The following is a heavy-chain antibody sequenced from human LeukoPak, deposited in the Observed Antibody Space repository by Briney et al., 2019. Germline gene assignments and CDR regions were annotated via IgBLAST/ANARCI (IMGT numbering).Heavy chain of an antibody. V-gene: IGHV3-21*01. CDR2: ISSSSSYI. J-gene: IGHJ4*02. D-gene: IGHD3-10*01. CDR3: ARVGGSGSYYLDY. CDR1: GFTFSSYS. Sequence: GGSLRLSCAASGFTFSSYSMNWVRQAPGKGLEWVSSISSSSSYIYYADSVKGRFTISRDNAKNSLYLQMNSLRAEDTAVYYCARVGGSGSYYLDYWGQGTLVTVSS.